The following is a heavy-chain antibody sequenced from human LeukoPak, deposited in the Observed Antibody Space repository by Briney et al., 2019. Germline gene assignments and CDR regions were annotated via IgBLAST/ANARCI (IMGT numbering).Heavy chain of an antibody. V-gene: IGHV3-20*04. Sequence: PGGSLRLSCAASGFTFDDYGMSWVRQAPGKGLEWVSGINWNGGSTGYADSVKGRFTISRDNAKNSLYLQMNSLRTEDTALYYCARGTSSGWLEYYFDYWGQGTLVTVSS. CDR1: GFTFDDYG. CDR2: INWNGGST. CDR3: ARGTSSGWLEYYFDY. D-gene: IGHD6-19*01. J-gene: IGHJ4*02.